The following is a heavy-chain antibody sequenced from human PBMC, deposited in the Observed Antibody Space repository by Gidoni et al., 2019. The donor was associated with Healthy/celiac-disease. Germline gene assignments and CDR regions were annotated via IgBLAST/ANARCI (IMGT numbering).Heavy chain of an antibody. V-gene: IGHV3-23*01. D-gene: IGHD6-6*01. CDR2: ISGSGGST. Sequence: EAQLLESGGGLVQPGGSLSLSWAASGCTFGSYAMSWVRQATGKGLEWVSAISGSGGSTYYADSVKGRFTISRDNSKNTLYLQMNSLRAEDTAVYDCAKDREYSSSSGFDYWGQGTLVTVSS. CDR3: AKDREYSSSSGFDY. CDR1: GCTFGSYA. J-gene: IGHJ4*02.